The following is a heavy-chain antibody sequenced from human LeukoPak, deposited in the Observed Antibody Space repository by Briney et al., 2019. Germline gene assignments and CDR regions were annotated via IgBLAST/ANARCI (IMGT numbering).Heavy chain of an antibody. D-gene: IGHD2-2*01. CDR1: GFTFSSYA. CDR3: AKDPCSSTSCYLFDY. V-gene: IGHV3-64*01. Sequence: GGSLRLSFAASGFTFSSYAMHWVRQAPGKGLEYVSAISSNGGSTYYANSVKGRFTISRDNSKNTLYLQMNSLRAEDTAVYYCAKDPCSSTSCYLFDYWGQGTLVTVSS. J-gene: IGHJ4*02. CDR2: ISSNGGST.